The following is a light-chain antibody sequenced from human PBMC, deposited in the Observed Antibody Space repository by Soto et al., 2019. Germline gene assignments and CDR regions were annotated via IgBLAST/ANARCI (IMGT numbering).Light chain of an antibody. J-gene: IGKJ4*01. V-gene: IGKV1-33*01. Sequence: DIQMTQSPSSLSASVGDRVTITCQASQDISNYLNWYQQKPGKAPKLLIYDASNLETGVPSRFSGSGSVTDFTFTISSLQPEDIETYYCQQYDNLPRTFGGGTKVEIK. CDR2: DAS. CDR1: QDISNY. CDR3: QQYDNLPRT.